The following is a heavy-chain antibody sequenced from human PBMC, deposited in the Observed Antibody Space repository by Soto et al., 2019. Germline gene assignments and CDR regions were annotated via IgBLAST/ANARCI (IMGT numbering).Heavy chain of an antibody. Sequence: QVQLVVSGGGLVKPGGSLRISCAASGFTFSDYYISWIRQAPGKGLEWVSYISSSGSIIYYADSVKGRFTISRDNAKNSLYLQMNSLRAEDTAVYYCALAGCDSNYYAVTPLSVGHFWGQGTLVTVSS. CDR2: ISSSGSII. CDR3: ALAGCDSNYYAVTPLSVGHF. CDR1: GFTFSDYY. V-gene: IGHV3-11*01. D-gene: IGHD4-4*01. J-gene: IGHJ4*02.